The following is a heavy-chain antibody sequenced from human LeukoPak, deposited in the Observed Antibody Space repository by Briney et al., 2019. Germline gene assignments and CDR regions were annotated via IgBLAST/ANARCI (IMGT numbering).Heavy chain of an antibody. D-gene: IGHD1-26*01. V-gene: IGHV3-30*03. CDR2: ISYDGSNK. CDR1: GFTFSSYG. Sequence: GGSLRLSCAASGFTFSSYGMHWVRQAPGKGLEWVAVISYDGSNKYYADSVKGRFTISRDNSKNTLYLQMNSLRAEDTAVYYCARSLGGSYPYFDFWGQGTLVTVSS. J-gene: IGHJ4*02. CDR3: ARSLGGSYPYFDF.